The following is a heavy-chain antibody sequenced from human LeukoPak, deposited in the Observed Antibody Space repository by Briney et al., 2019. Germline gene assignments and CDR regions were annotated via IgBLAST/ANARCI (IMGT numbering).Heavy chain of an antibody. CDR1: GFVFDNAW. D-gene: IGHD4-17*01. CDR3: ANEIRPNDY. CDR2: ISISGGTT. Sequence: GGSLRLSCVGSGFVFDNAWMSWVRQAPGKGLEWVSSISISGGTTYYADSVKGRFTISRENSKSTLYLQMNNLRADDTAVYYCANEIRPNDYWGQGTLVTVSS. J-gene: IGHJ4*02. V-gene: IGHV3-23*01.